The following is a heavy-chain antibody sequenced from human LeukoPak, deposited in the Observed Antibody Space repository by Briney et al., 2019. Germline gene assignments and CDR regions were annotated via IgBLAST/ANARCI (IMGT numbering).Heavy chain of an antibody. D-gene: IGHD3-9*01. CDR2: IDAGNGNT. V-gene: IGHV1-3*01. Sequence: GASVEVSCKASGYTFTSYAMHWVRQAPGQRLEWMGWIDAGNGNTKYSQKFQGRVTITRDTSASTAYMELSSLRSEDTAVYYCARSVPLTYYYYYGMDVWGQGTTVTVSS. J-gene: IGHJ6*02. CDR1: GYTFTSYA. CDR3: ARSVPLTYYYYYGMDV.